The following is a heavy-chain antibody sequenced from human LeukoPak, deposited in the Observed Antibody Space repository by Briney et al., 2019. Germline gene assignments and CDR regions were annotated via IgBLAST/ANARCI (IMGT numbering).Heavy chain of an antibody. CDR3: AKDGPYALYYYYMDV. J-gene: IGHJ6*03. CDR2: ISGSGGTT. CDR1: GFTFSSYA. Sequence: GGSLRLSCAASGFTFSSYAMSWVRQAPGKGLEWVSAISGSGGTTYYVDSVKGRFTISRDNSKNSLYLQMNSLRAEDTAVYYCAKDGPYALYYYYMDVWGKGTTVTVSS. D-gene: IGHD2-2*01. V-gene: IGHV3-23*01.